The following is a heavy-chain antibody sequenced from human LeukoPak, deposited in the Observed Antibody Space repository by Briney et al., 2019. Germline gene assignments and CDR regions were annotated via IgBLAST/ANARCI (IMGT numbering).Heavy chain of an antibody. D-gene: IGHD3-10*01. CDR3: ARLNTQMVRGVITPPLRY. V-gene: IGHV5-51*01. CDR1: GYSFTSYW. J-gene: IGHJ4*02. CDR2: IYPGDSDT. Sequence: GESLKISCKGSGYSFTSYWIGWVRQMPGKGLEWMGIIYPGDSDTRYSPSFQGQVTISADKSISTAYLQWSSLKASDTAMYYCARLNTQMVRGVITPPLRYWGQGTLVTVSS.